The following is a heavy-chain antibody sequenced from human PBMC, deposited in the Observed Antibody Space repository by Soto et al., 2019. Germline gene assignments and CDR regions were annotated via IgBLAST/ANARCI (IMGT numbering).Heavy chain of an antibody. Sequence: PGGSLRLSCAASGFTFSSYGMLWVRQAPGKGLEWVAVIWYDGSNKYYADSVKGRFTISRDNSKNTLYLQMNSLRAEDTAVYYCAREPVRAAAGYYYYYYYGMDVWGHGTTVTVSS. D-gene: IGHD6-13*01. CDR3: AREPVRAAAGYYYYYYYGMDV. V-gene: IGHV3-33*01. J-gene: IGHJ6*02. CDR2: IWYDGSNK. CDR1: GFTFSSYG.